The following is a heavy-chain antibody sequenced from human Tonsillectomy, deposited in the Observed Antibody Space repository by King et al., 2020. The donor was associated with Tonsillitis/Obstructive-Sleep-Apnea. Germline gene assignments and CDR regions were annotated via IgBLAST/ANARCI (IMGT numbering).Heavy chain of an antibody. D-gene: IGHD5-24*01. CDR3: ARPVGVATPGFYLDY. V-gene: IGHV5-51*01. J-gene: IGHJ4*02. Sequence: QLVQSGAEVKKPGESLKISCKASGYSFTKYWIGWVRQMPGKGLEWMGIIYPDDSDTKYSPSFQGQVSISADKSINTAYLQWSNLRASDTATYYCARPVGVATPGFYLDYWGQGTLVTVSS. CDR1: GYSFTKYW. CDR2: IYPDDSDT.